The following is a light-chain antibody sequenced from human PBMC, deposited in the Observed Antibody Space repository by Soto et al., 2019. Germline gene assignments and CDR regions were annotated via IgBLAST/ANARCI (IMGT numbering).Light chain of an antibody. CDR3: QQYGSWPYT. V-gene: IGKV3D-15*01. Sequence: ETVMTQSPATLSVSPGEGVTLSCRASQSISTTSAWYQQKPCQAPRLLMYGASTRATVIPARFSGSVSGTAFTLTLSSLQSDDFAVDYGQQYGSWPYTFGQGTKLQIK. CDR2: GAS. CDR1: QSISTT. J-gene: IGKJ2*01.